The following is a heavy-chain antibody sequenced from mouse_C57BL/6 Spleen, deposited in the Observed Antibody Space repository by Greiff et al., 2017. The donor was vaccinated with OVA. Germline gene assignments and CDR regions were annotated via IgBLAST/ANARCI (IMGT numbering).Heavy chain of an antibody. CDR1: EYEFPSHD. J-gene: IGHJ1*03. D-gene: IGHD1-1*01. CDR3: ARQGNYYGSSYGYWYFDV. V-gene: IGHV5-2*03. Sequence: EVKVEESGGGLVQPGESLKLSCESNEYEFPSHDMSWVRKTPEKRLELVAAINSDGGSTYYPDTMERRFIISRDNTKKTLYLQMSSLRSEDTALYYCARQGNYYGSSYGYWYFDVWGTGTTVTVSS. CDR2: INSDGGST.